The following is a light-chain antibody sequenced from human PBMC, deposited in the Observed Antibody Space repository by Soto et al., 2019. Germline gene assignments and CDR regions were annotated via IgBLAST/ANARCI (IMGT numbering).Light chain of an antibody. J-gene: IGKJ1*01. CDR2: GAS. V-gene: IGKV3-20*01. Sequence: EIVLTQSPGTLSLSPGERATLSCRASESVSNNQLAWYQQKLGQAPRLLIYGASSRATGITDRFSASGSGTDFTLTIRGLEPEDFAVYYCLQYGISPRTFGQGTKVEVK. CDR1: ESVSNNQ. CDR3: LQYGISPRT.